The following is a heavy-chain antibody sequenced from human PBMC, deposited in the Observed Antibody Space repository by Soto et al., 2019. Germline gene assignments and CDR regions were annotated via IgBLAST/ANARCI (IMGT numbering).Heavy chain of an antibody. CDR1: GYSFTSYW. Sequence: AGESLKISCKGSGYSFTSYWISWVRQMPGKGLEWMGRIDPSDSYTNYSPSFQGHVTISADKSISTAYLQWSSLKASDTAMYYCARRKTYIVGATIRAFDIWGQGTMVTVSS. D-gene: IGHD1-26*01. J-gene: IGHJ3*02. V-gene: IGHV5-10-1*01. CDR3: ARRKTYIVGATIRAFDI. CDR2: IDPSDSYT.